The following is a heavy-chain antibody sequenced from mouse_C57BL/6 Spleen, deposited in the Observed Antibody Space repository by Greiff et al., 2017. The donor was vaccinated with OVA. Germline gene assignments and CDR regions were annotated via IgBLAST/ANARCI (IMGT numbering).Heavy chain of an antibody. CDR3: ATGGITTVVAKGY. CDR1: GYTFTSYW. Sequence: QLQQPGAELVKPGASVKVSCKASGYTFTSYWMHWVKQRPGQGLEWIGRIHPSDSDTNYNQKFKGKATLTVDKSSSTAYMQLSSLTSEDSAVYYCATGGITTVVAKGYWGQGTTLTVSS. D-gene: IGHD1-1*01. J-gene: IGHJ2*01. CDR2: IHPSDSDT. V-gene: IGHV1-74*01.